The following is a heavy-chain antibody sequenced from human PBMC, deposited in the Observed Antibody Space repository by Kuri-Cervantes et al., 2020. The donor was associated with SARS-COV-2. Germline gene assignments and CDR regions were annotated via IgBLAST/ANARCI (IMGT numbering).Heavy chain of an antibody. J-gene: IGHJ4*02. Sequence: GESLKISCAASGFTFSSYGMHWVRQAPGKGLEWVAVIWYDGSNKYYADSVKGRFTISRDNSKNTLYLQMNSLRAEDTAVYYCAKDMITFGGVIASGAFDYWGQGTLVTVSS. CDR1: GFTFSSYG. V-gene: IGHV3-30*02. CDR2: IWYDGSNK. CDR3: AKDMITFGGVIASGAFDY. D-gene: IGHD3-16*02.